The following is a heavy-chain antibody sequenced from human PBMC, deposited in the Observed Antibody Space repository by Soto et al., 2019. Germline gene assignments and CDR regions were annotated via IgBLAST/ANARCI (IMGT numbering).Heavy chain of an antibody. J-gene: IGHJ4*02. CDR2: IRSKAYGGTT. Sequence: GGSLRLSCTASGFTFGDYAMSWFRQAPGKGLEWVGFIRSKAYGGTTEYAASVKGRFTISRDDSKSIAYLQMNSLKTEDTAVYYCTREVLDTNDFWSGYPDDYWGQGTLVTVSS. D-gene: IGHD3-3*01. CDR1: GFTFGDYA. V-gene: IGHV3-49*03. CDR3: TREVLDTNDFWSGYPDDY.